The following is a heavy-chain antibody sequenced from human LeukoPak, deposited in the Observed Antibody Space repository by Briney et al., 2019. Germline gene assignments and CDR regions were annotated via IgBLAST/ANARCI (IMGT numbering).Heavy chain of an antibody. D-gene: IGHD3-3*01. Sequence: PGGSLRLSCAAAGFTFDDYGMSWVRQAPGKGLEWVSGINWNGGSTGYAGSVKGRFTISRDNAKNSLYLQMNSLRAEDTALYYCAKSPLEWLLPHYWGQGTLVTVSS. CDR3: AKSPLEWLLPHY. V-gene: IGHV3-20*04. CDR2: INWNGGST. J-gene: IGHJ4*02. CDR1: GFTFDDYG.